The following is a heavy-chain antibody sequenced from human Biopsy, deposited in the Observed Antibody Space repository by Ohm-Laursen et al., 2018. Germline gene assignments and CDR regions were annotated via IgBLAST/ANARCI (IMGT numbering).Heavy chain of an antibody. Sequence: GTLSLTCSVSGGPFSSYYWNWIRQTPGQGLEWIGFIYNTERTNYNPSLKSRVTISLDTSKNQFSLELSSVIPSDTAVYYCSIDRVPRRGVMPVYYYGMDVWGQGSTVTVSS. D-gene: IGHD2-21*01. V-gene: IGHV4-59*01. CDR3: SIDRVPRRGVMPVYYYGMDV. CDR2: IYNTERT. CDR1: GGPFSSYY. J-gene: IGHJ6*02.